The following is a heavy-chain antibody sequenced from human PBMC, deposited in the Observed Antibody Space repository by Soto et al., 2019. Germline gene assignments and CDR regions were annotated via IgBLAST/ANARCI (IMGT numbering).Heavy chain of an antibody. V-gene: IGHV1-69*12. D-gene: IGHD2-21*01. Sequence: QVQLVQSGAEVKKPGSSVNVSCKTSGGTFGNSAVTWVRQAPGQGLEWLGGSVPMCGTANYAQKFQGRVTITAXXXTXSAYMELRRRKTDDTAVYYWARDGDPHSAFGSGPLGGGRFDPWGQGTLVTVSS. CDR2: SVPMCGTA. CDR1: GGTFGNSA. CDR3: ARDGDPHSAFGSGPLGGGRFDP. J-gene: IGHJ5*02.